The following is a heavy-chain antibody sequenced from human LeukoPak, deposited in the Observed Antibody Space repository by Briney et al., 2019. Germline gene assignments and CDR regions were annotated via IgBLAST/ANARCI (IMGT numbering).Heavy chain of an antibody. V-gene: IGHV1-2*02. CDR2: INPNSGGT. CDR3: AREGGDYDILTGYSHYYYYYMDV. CDR1: GYTFTGYY. D-gene: IGHD3-9*01. Sequence: ASLKVSCKAFGYTFTGYYMHWVRQAPGQGLEWMGWINPNSGGTNYAQKFQGRVTMTRDTSISTAYMELSRLRSDDTAVYYCAREGGDYDILTGYSHYYYYYMDVWGKGTTVTISS. J-gene: IGHJ6*03.